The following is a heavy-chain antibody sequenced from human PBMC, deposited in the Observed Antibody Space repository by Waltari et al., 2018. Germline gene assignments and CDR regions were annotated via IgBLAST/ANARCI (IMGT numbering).Heavy chain of an antibody. CDR1: GGSVSSSSYY. Sequence: QPQLQESGPGLVKPSETLSLTCTVSGGSVSSSSYYWGWVRQSPGKGLEWIGSVYYTGKPYHNPSLRRRFTISVDASKNQFSLGVNSVTAADTAVYYCVREPSSSEGLDPWGQGSLVYVSS. D-gene: IGHD6-6*01. CDR3: VREPSSSEGLDP. CDR2: VYYTGKP. J-gene: IGHJ5*02. V-gene: IGHV4-39*07.